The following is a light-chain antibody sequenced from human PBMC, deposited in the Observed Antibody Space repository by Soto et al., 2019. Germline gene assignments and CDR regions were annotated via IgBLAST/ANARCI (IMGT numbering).Light chain of an antibody. V-gene: IGKV3-15*01. CDR2: GAS. CDR1: QSVRSN. CDR3: QQFRNWPWT. Sequence: EIVMTQSPATLSVTPGDRATLSCRANQSVRSNLAWYQQRPGQAPRLLIYGASTRATGIPARFSGSGSGTEFTLTISSLQSEDFAVYYCQQFRNWPWTFGQGTKVDIK. J-gene: IGKJ1*01.